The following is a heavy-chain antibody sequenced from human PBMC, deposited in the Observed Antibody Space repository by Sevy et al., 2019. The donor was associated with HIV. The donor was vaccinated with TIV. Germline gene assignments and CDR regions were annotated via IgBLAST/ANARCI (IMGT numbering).Heavy chain of an antibody. CDR1: GFTFANYW. D-gene: IGHD6-13*01. J-gene: IGHJ3*01. Sequence: GGSLRLSCAASGFTFANYWMHWIRQAPGKGLVWVSRVHYDGIYTHYVDSVKGRFTISRDSAKDTHFLHMNSIRTEDTAVYYCVRGGSSWSNDCFDVWGQGTAVTVSS. V-gene: IGHV3-74*01. CDR3: VRGGSSWSNDCFDV. CDR2: VHYDGIYT.